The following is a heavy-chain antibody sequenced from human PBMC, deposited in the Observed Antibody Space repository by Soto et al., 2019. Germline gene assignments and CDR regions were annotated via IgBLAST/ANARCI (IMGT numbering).Heavy chain of an antibody. V-gene: IGHV1-3*01. CDR2: INPDNGNT. Sequence: QVQLVQSGAEVKKPGASVKISCKASGYTFTRYTMNWVRQAPGQRLEWMGWINPDNGNTKSSQKFQDRVIITRDTPASTAYMDLSGLRAEDTAVYYCARGIATGQLDPWGQGTLVTVSS. J-gene: IGHJ5*02. D-gene: IGHD2-15*01. CDR3: ARGIATGQLDP. CDR1: GYTFTRYT.